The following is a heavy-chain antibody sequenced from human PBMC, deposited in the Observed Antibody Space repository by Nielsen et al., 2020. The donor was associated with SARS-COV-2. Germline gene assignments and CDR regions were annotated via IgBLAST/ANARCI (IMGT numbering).Heavy chain of an antibody. J-gene: IGHJ4*02. CDR2: ISASGGST. D-gene: IGHD6-6*01. V-gene: IGHV3-23*01. CDR1: GFTFSSYI. CDR3: ASAPRSSVPPPWDY. Sequence: GESLKISCAASGFTFSSYILSWVRQAPGKGLEWVAGISASGGSTDYADSVKGRFAISRDNSGNTLYLHMNSLRAEDTAVYYCASAPRSSVPPPWDYWGQGILVTVSS.